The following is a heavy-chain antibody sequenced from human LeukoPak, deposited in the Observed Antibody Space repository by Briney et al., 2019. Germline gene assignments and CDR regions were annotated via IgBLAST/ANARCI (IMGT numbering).Heavy chain of an antibody. CDR1: GYTFTGYY. CDR2: INPNSGGT. D-gene: IGHD3-9*01. J-gene: IGHJ4*02. CDR3: ARVPDDYDILTGPNFDY. V-gene: IGHV1-2*02. Sequence: ASVKVSCKASGYTFTGYYMHWVRQAPGQGLEWMGWINPNSGGTNYAQKFQGRVTMTRDTSISTAYMELSRLRSDDTAVYYCARVPDDYDILTGPNFDYWGQGTLVTVSS.